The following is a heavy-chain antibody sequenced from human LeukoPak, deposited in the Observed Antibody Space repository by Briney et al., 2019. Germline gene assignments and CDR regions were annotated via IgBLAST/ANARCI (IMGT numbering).Heavy chain of an antibody. CDR3: ARSARLMKGVVEVTALDD. V-gene: IGHV3-23*01. D-gene: IGHD3-3*01. CDR2: ISGSGGLT. CDR1: EFTFSNYA. J-gene: IGHJ4*02. Sequence: GGSLRLSCAASEFTFSNYAMTWVRQAPGKGLEWVSGISGSGGLTYYADSVKGRFTISRDNSRNTLYLQMNSLRADDTAVYYCARSARLMKGVVEVTALDDWGQGTLVTVSS.